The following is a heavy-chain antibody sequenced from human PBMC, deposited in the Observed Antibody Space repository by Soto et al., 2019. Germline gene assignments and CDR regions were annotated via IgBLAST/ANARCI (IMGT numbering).Heavy chain of an antibody. CDR3: ARLAYSSRGGQFFDY. Sequence: QVQLQESGPGLVEPSQTLSLTCNVSGDSISSGGYHWSRIRQHPGKGLEWVVYIYYSGDTYYNPYLKSRVAISVHTSKKQFSLNLSSATAADTAVYYCARLAYSSRGGQFFDYWGQGVLVTVSS. D-gene: IGHD6-13*01. V-gene: IGHV4-31*03. J-gene: IGHJ4*02. CDR2: IYYSGDT. CDR1: GDSISSGGYH.